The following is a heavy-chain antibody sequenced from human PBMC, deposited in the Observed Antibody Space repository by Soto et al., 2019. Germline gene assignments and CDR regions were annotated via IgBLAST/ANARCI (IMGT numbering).Heavy chain of an antibody. Sequence: QVQLVESGGGVVQPGRSLRLSCAASGFTFSSYGMHWVRQAPGKGLEWVAVISYDGSNKYYADSVKGRFTISRDNSKNTLHLQMNSQRAEDTAMYFCAKTKYNWNGERAYYFYYGMDVWGQGTTVTVSS. J-gene: IGHJ6*02. CDR3: AKTKYNWNGERAYYFYYGMDV. D-gene: IGHD1-1*01. CDR1: GFTFSSYG. CDR2: ISYDGSNK. V-gene: IGHV3-30*18.